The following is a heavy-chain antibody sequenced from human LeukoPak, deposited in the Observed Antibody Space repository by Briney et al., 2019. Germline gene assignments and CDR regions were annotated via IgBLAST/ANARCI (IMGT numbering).Heavy chain of an antibody. Sequence: SCKASGYTFTSYYMHWVRQAPGKGLEWVGFIRYDGSNKYYADSVKGRFTISRDNSKNTLYLQMNSLRAEDTAVYYCAKGGATHFDYWGQGTLVTVSS. D-gene: IGHD1-26*01. V-gene: IGHV3-30*02. CDR1: GYTFTSYY. J-gene: IGHJ4*02. CDR2: IRYDGSNK. CDR3: AKGGATHFDY.